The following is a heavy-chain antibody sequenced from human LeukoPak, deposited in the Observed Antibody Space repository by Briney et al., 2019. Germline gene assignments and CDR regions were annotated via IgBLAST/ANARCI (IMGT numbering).Heavy chain of an antibody. Sequence: GGSLRLSCAASGFTFSSYWMSWVRQAPGKGLEWVANIKQDGSEKYYVDSVKGRFTISRDNAKNSLYLQMNSLRAEDTAVYYCARVRERNCSSTSCYVNYYYYMDVWGKGTTVTVS. CDR2: IKQDGSEK. J-gene: IGHJ6*03. CDR3: ARVRERNCSSTSCYVNYYYYMDV. CDR1: GFTFSSYW. V-gene: IGHV3-7*01. D-gene: IGHD2-2*01.